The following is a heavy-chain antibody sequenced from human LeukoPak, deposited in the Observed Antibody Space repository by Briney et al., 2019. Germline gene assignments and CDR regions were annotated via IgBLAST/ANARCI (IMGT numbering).Heavy chain of an antibody. CDR3: ARGYYDILTGYPYYFDY. J-gene: IGHJ4*02. CDR2: IWYDGSNK. CDR1: GFTFSSYG. V-gene: IGHV3-33*01. Sequence: PGGSLRLSCAASGFTFSSYGMHWVRQAPGKGLEWVAVIWYDGSNKYYADSVKGRFTISRDNSKNTLYLQMNSLRAEDTAVYYCARGYYDILTGYPYYFDYWGQGTLVTVSS. D-gene: IGHD3-9*01.